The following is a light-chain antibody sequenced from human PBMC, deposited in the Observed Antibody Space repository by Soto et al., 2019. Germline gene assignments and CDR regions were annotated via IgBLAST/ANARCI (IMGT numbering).Light chain of an antibody. J-gene: IGKJ1*01. Sequence: EIVVTQSPATLSASPGERATLSCRASQSIDTDLAWYQQKPGQAPRLLIFGAATRTTGVPARFSGSGSGTEFTLTISSPQSEDSAVYYCPHYIQWPWTFGQGTKVDI. CDR2: GAA. CDR3: PHYIQWPWT. V-gene: IGKV3-15*01. CDR1: QSIDTD.